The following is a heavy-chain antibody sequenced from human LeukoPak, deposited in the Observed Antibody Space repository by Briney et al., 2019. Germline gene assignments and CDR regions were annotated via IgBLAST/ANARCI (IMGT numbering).Heavy chain of an antibody. Sequence: PSETLSLTCIVSGGSISSGTYYWGWIRQPPGKGLEWIGTIFYSGSTYFNPSLKSRVTISLDTSKNQFSLKLSSVTAADTAVYYCARGLNYYDSSEPRDWGQGTLVTVSS. CDR1: GGSISSGTYY. CDR3: ARGLNYYDSSEPRD. D-gene: IGHD3-22*01. V-gene: IGHV4-39*07. CDR2: IFYSGST. J-gene: IGHJ4*02.